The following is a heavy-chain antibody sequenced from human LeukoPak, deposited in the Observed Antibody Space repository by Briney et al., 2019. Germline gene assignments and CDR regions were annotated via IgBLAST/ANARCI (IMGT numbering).Heavy chain of an antibody. CDR3: AKASGRYCSSTRCQAPLDY. Sequence: PGRSLRLSCAASGFTFSTYGMHWVRQAPGRGLEWVAVIWFDGSNKYNADSVRGRFTISRDNSKNTLYLEMNSLRDEDTAVYYCAKASGRYCSSTRCQAPLDYWGQGTLVTVPS. D-gene: IGHD2-2*01. CDR2: IWFDGSNK. J-gene: IGHJ4*02. CDR1: GFTFSTYG. V-gene: IGHV3-33*06.